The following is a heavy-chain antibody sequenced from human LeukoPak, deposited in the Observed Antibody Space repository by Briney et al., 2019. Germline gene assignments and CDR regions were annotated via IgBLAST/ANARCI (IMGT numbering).Heavy chain of an antibody. CDR3: ARDSPPIFSGPGSDGFDY. J-gene: IGHJ4*02. D-gene: IGHD3-10*01. CDR1: GYTFTSYY. V-gene: IGHV1-46*01. CDR2: INPSGGST. Sequence: ASVKVSCKASGYTFTSYYMHWVRQAPGQGLEWMGIINPSGGSTSYAQKFQGRVTMTRDTSTSTVYMELGSLRSEDTAVYYCARDSPPIFSGPGSDGFDYWGQGTLVTVSS.